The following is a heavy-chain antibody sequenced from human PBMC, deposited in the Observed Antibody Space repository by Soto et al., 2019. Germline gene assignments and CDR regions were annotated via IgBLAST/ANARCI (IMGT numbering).Heavy chain of an antibody. J-gene: IGHJ4*02. D-gene: IGHD6-19*01. CDR3: AKAGGLGAVAVDY. CDR1: GGCISSGGYS. Sequence: QLQLQESGSGLVKPSQTLSLTCAVSGGCISSGGYSWSWIRQPPGKGLEWIGYIYRGSTYYNPSHNSRATISVDRSENQFSLELSSVTAAATAVYYCAKAGGLGAVAVDYWGQGTLVTVSS. V-gene: IGHV4-30-2*01. CDR2: IYRGST.